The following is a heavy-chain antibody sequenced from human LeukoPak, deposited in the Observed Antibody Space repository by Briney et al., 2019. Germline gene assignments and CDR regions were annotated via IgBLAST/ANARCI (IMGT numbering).Heavy chain of an antibody. D-gene: IGHD2-2*01. J-gene: IGHJ5*02. Sequence: GGSLRLSCVASGFTFSTYAMHWVRQTPGRGLAWVTGISYDGSNKYYADSVKGRFTISRDDAKNSLYLQMNSLRVEDTAVYYCARADCSGSTCYLRRSWFDPWGQGTLVTVSS. V-gene: IGHV3-30*04. CDR2: ISYDGSNK. CDR1: GFTFSTYA. CDR3: ARADCSGSTCYLRRSWFDP.